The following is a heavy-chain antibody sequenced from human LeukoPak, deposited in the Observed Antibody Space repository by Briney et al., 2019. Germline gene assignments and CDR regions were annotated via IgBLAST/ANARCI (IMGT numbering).Heavy chain of an antibody. CDR2: ISAYNGNT. CDR1: GYTFTSYG. Sequence: GASVKVSCKASGYTFTSYGISWVRQAPGQGLEWMGWISAYNGNTNYAQKFQGRVTMTEDTSTDTAYMELSSLKTEDTAVYYCTTVVGATTYSYWGQGTLVTVSS. V-gene: IGHV1-18*01. D-gene: IGHD1-26*01. J-gene: IGHJ4*02. CDR3: TTVVGATTYSY.